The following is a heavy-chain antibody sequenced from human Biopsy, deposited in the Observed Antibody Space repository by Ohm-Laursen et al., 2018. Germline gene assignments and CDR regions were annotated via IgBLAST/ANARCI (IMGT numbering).Heavy chain of an antibody. V-gene: IGHV1-69*13. CDR1: GGTFSSFP. CDR3: ANSDGRSGFDY. CDR2: ILPLSGTT. D-gene: IGHD2-15*01. Sequence: SVKVSCKASGGTFSSFPFNWVRQAPGQGLEWMGGILPLSGTTSFAQKFQGRVILNADGSTSTAYMELSSLISEDTAVYYCANSDGRSGFDYWGQGTLVTVSS. J-gene: IGHJ4*02.